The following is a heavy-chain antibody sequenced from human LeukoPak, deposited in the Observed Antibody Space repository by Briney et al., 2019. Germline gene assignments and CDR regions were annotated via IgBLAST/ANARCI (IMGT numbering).Heavy chain of an antibody. J-gene: IGHJ4*02. CDR2: ISDSGGSA. CDR1: GFTFNTYA. Sequence: PGGSLRLSCAASGFTFNTYAMSWVRQAPGKGLEWVSAISDSGGSAYYADSVKGRFTISRDNSKNTLYLQMNSLRAEDTAVYYCARDFYDTSGYYYDYWGQGTLVTVSS. CDR3: ARDFYDTSGYYYDY. V-gene: IGHV3-23*01. D-gene: IGHD3-22*01.